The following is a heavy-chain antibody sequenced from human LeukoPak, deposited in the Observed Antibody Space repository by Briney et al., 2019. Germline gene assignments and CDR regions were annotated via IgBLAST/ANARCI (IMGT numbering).Heavy chain of an antibody. CDR3: AKDRTSVHLWLSDLDY. Sequence: GGSLRLSCAASGFTFSSYWMSWVRQAPGKGLEWVAIISYDGSNKYYADSVKGRFTISRDNSKNTLFLQMNSLRAEDTAVYYCAKDRTSVHLWLSDLDYWGQGTLVTVSS. CDR2: ISYDGSNK. J-gene: IGHJ4*02. V-gene: IGHV3-30*18. CDR1: GFTFSSYW. D-gene: IGHD5-18*01.